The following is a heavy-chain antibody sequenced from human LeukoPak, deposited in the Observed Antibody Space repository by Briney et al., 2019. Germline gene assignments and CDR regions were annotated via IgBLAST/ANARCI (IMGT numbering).Heavy chain of an antibody. CDR2: IYYSGST. CDR1: GGSISSGGYY. J-gene: IGHJ5*02. CDR3: AGRPPGYNWFDP. V-gene: IGHV4-31*03. Sequence: SQTLSLTCTVSGGSISSGGYYWSWIRQHPGKGLEWIGYIYYSGSTYYNPSLKSRVTISVDTSKNQFSLKLSSVTAADTAVYYCAGRPPGYNWFDPWGQGTLVTVSS.